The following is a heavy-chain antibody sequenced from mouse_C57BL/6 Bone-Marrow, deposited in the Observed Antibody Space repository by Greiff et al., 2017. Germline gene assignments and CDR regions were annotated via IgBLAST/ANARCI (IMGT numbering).Heavy chain of an antibody. CDR1: GYSFTDYN. Sequence: VQLQQSGPELVKPGASVKLSCKASGYSFTDYNMNWVKQSNGKSLEWIGVINPNYGTTSYKQKFKGKATLTVDKSSSTAYMHLHSLTSEHSAVYYCARGDDSYFYYAIDYWGQGTSVTVAS. D-gene: IGHD1-1*01. CDR3: ARGDDSYFYYAIDY. J-gene: IGHJ4*01. V-gene: IGHV1-39*01. CDR2: INPNYGTT.